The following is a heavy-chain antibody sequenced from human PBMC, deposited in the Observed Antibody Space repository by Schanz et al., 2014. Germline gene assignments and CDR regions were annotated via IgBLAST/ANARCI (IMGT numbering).Heavy chain of an antibody. CDR3: ASRASGWYALGYFDY. J-gene: IGHJ4*02. V-gene: IGHV4-59*04. CDR2: IFYNKET. Sequence: QVKLQESGPGLVKPSETLSLTCNVSGGSISSSFWSWIRQPPGKGLEWIGRIFYNKETSYNPSLGGGPAYTVDTSKKGFSLKSYSVPAADTAVYYCASRASGWYALGYFDYWGQGAPVTVSS. CDR1: GGSISSSF. D-gene: IGHD6-19*01.